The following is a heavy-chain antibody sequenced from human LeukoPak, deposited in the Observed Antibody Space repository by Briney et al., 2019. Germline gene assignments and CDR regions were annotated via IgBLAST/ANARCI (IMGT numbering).Heavy chain of an antibody. CDR1: GFTFSSYW. V-gene: IGHV3-21*01. J-gene: IGHJ4*02. Sequence: GGSLRLSCAASGFTFSSYWMHWVRQAPGKGLVWVSSISSSSEHIHYADSVKGRFTVSRDNAKNSLYLQMNSLRAEDTAVYYCARDLSGVTGYTYGRGIDYWGQGTLVTVSS. CDR2: ISSSSEHI. D-gene: IGHD5-18*01. CDR3: ARDLSGVTGYTYGRGIDY.